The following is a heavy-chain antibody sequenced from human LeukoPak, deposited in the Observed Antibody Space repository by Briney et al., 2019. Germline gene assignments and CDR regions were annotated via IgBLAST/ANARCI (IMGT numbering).Heavy chain of an antibody. V-gene: IGHV3-53*01. CDR2: IYSGGST. CDR1: GFTFSSNP. Sequence: GGSLRLSCAASGFTFSSNPMTWARQAPGKGLEWVSVIYSGGSTYYADSVKGRFIISRDNSKSTLSLQMNSLRAEDTAVYYCVRDLTWGQGTLVTVSS. J-gene: IGHJ5*02. CDR3: VRDLT.